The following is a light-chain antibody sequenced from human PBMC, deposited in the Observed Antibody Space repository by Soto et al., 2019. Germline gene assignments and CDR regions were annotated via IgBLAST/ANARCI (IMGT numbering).Light chain of an antibody. CDR3: HQYDTYPFT. CDR1: HSISPW. Sequence: DIQMTQSPFTLSASVGDRVTITCRASHSISPWLAWYQQKPGKAPKLLIYKASSLESGVPSRFSGSGSGTEFTLTISSLQPDDFATYYCHQYDTYPFTFGPGTKVDIK. J-gene: IGKJ3*01. V-gene: IGKV1-5*03. CDR2: KAS.